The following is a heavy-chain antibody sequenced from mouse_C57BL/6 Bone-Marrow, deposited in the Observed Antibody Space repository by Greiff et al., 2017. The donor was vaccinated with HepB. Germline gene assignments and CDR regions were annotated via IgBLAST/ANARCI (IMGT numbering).Heavy chain of an antibody. CDR3: ARAAAQATPFAY. Sequence: VQLQQSGAELVKPGASVKMSCKASGYTFTSYWITWVKQRPGQGLEWIGDIYPGSGSTNYNEKFKSKATLTVDTSSSTAYMQLSSLTSEDSAVYYCARAAAQATPFAYWGQGTLVTVSA. CDR1: GYTFTSYW. V-gene: IGHV1-55*01. D-gene: IGHD3-2*02. J-gene: IGHJ3*01. CDR2: IYPGSGST.